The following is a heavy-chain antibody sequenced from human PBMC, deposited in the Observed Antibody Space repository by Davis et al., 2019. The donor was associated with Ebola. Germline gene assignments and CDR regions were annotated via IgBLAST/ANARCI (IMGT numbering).Heavy chain of an antibody. Sequence: GESLKIPCAASGFTFSSYSMNWVRQAPGKGLEWVSSISSSSSYIYYADSVKGRFTISRDNAKNSLYLQMNSLRAEDTAVYYCARHGFQLRFGGLLAPEHYFVYWGQGTLVTVSS. J-gene: IGHJ4*02. D-gene: IGHD3-16*01. CDR3: ARHGFQLRFGGLLAPEHYFVY. CDR2: ISSSSSYI. V-gene: IGHV3-21*04. CDR1: GFTFSSYS.